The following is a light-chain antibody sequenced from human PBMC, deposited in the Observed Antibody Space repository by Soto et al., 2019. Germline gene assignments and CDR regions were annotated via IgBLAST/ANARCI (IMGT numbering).Light chain of an antibody. CDR1: QSVSSN. Sequence: EIVMTQSPATLSVSPGERATLSCRASQSVSSNLAWYQQKPGQAPRLLIYGASTRATGIPARFSGSGSGTEFTLTISRLEPEDFAFYYCQQYGRSPWTFGQGTKV. V-gene: IGKV3-15*01. CDR2: GAS. CDR3: QQYGRSPWT. J-gene: IGKJ1*01.